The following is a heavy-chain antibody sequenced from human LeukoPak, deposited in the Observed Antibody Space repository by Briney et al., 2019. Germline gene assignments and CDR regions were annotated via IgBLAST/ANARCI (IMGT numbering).Heavy chain of an antibody. CDR2: ISAYNGNT. D-gene: IGHD3-3*01. CDR1: GYTFTSYG. V-gene: IGHV1-18*01. CDR3: ARDLSMWGGYRNYYGMDV. Sequence: GASVKVSCKASGYTFTSYGISWVRQAPGQGLEWMGWISAYNGNTNYAQKLQGRVTMTTDTSTSTAYMELRSLRSDDTAVYYCARDLSMWGGYRNYYGMDVWGQGTTVTVSS. J-gene: IGHJ6*02.